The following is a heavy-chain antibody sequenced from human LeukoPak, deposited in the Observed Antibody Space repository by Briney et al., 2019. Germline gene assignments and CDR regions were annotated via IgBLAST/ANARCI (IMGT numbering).Heavy chain of an antibody. V-gene: IGHV3-23*01. Sequence: RAGGSLRLSCAASGFTITTYAVNWVRQAPGKGLEWVSGIGGGGTEYYADSAKGRFIISSDNSQNLVHLQMNSLTVEDTAVYYCARAQGALDYWGQGTLVTVSS. J-gene: IGHJ4*02. CDR1: GFTITTYA. CDR3: ARAQGALDY. CDR2: IGGGGTE. D-gene: IGHD1-26*01.